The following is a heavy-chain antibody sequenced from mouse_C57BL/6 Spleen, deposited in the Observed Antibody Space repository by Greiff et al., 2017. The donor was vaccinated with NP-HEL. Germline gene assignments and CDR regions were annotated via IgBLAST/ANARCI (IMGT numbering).Heavy chain of an antibody. D-gene: IGHD1-1*01. V-gene: IGHV1-59*01. CDR1: GYTFTSYW. J-gene: IGHJ2*01. CDR2: IAPSDSYT. Sequence: QVHVKQPGAELVRPGTSVKLSCKASGYTFTSYWMHWVKQRPGQGLEWIGVIAPSDSYTNYNPKFKGKATLTVDTSSSTAYMQLSSLTSEDSAVYYCARSGYGSSPYFDYWGQGTTLTVSS. CDR3: ARSGYGSSPYFDY.